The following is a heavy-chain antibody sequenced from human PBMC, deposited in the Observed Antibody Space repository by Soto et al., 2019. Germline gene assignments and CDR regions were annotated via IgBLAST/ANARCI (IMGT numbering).Heavy chain of an antibody. CDR3: AKEWVYDSSGWSFAY. J-gene: IGHJ4*02. V-gene: IGHV3-30*18. Sequence: QVQLVESGGGVVQPGRSLRLSCAASGFTFSSYGMHWVRQAPGKGLEWVAVISYDGSNKYYADSVKGRFTISRDNSKNTLYLQMNSLRAEDTAVYYCAKEWVYDSSGWSFAYWGQGPLVPVSS. D-gene: IGHD3-22*01. CDR2: ISYDGSNK. CDR1: GFTFSSYG.